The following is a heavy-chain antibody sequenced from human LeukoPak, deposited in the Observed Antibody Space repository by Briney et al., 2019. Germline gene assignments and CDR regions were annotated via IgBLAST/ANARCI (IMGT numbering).Heavy chain of an antibody. D-gene: IGHD5-12*01. V-gene: IGHV3-23*01. CDR2: ISGTGGRT. Sequence: GGSLRLSCAASGFTFNSYVMSWVRQAPGKGLDWVSAISGTGGRTYYADSVKGRFTISRDNSRNTLYLQMNSPRAEDTAVYYCAKDSNIVATYYFDYWGQGTLVTVSS. J-gene: IGHJ4*02. CDR1: GFTFNSYV. CDR3: AKDSNIVATYYFDY.